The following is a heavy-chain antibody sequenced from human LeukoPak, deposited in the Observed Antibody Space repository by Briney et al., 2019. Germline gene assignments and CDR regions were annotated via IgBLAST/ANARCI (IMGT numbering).Heavy chain of an antibody. CDR2: ISSSSSYI. D-gene: IGHD3-3*01. CDR3: AKPIGVVWGYFDY. J-gene: IGHJ4*02. Sequence: GGSLRLSCAASGFTFSSYSMNWVRQAPGKGLEWVSSISSSSSYIYYADSVKGRFTISRDNAKNSLYLQMNSLRAEDTAVYYCAKPIGVVWGYFDYWGQGTLVTVSS. CDR1: GFTFSSYS. V-gene: IGHV3-21*01.